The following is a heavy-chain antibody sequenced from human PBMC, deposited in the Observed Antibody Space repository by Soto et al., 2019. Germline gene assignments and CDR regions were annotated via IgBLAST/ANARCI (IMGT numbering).Heavy chain of an antibody. CDR1: GFTFSNYA. V-gene: IGHV3-23*01. CDR2: LSGSGGST. CDR3: AKDTVPVATPWFDP. Sequence: GSLRLSCAASGFTFSNYAMSWVRQAPGKGLEWVSTLSGSGGSTYYADSVKGRFTISRDNSKNTLYLQMNSLRAEDTAVYYCAKDTVPVATPWFDPRGQGTLVTVSS. D-gene: IGHD2-2*01. J-gene: IGHJ5*02.